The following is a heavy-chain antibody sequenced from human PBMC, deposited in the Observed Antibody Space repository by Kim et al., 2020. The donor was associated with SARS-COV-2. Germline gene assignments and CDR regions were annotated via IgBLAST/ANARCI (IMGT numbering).Heavy chain of an antibody. D-gene: IGHD4-17*01. CDR1: GGSISSGGYY. CDR2: IYYSGST. J-gene: IGHJ3*02. V-gene: IGHV4-31*03. Sequence: SETLSLTCTVSGGSISSGGYYWSWIRQHPGKGLEWIGYIYYSGSTYYNPSLKSRVTISVDTSKNQFSLKLSSVTAADRAVYYCASDYGGAFDIWGQGTMVTVSS. CDR3: ASDYGGAFDI.